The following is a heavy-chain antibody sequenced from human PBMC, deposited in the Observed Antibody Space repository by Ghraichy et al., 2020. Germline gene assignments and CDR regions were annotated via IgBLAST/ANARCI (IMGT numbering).Heavy chain of an antibody. CDR1: GFTFSSYW. CDR3: ARDRGYYDSSGFYYFFGMDV. V-gene: IGHV3-74*01. Sequence: GSLRLSCAASGFTFSSYWMHWVRQAPGKGLVWVSRINSDGSSTAYADSVKGRFTISRDNAKNTLYLQMNSLRAEDTAVYYCARDRGYYDSSGFYYFFGMDVWGQGTTVTVSS. D-gene: IGHD3-22*01. CDR2: INSDGSST. J-gene: IGHJ6*02.